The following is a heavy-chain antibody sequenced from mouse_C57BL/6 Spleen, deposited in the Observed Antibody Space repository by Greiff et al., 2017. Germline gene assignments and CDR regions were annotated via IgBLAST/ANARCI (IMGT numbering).Heavy chain of an antibody. J-gene: IGHJ2*01. CDR3: ARDEEDGYDY. Sequence: QVQLKESGAVLVKPGASVKLSCKASGYTFTEYSMHWVKQRPGQGLEWVGGIYPGTGGIKYNQKFKGKATLTADKSSSTAYMELSSLTTEDSAVYYCARDEEDGYDYWGQGTTLTVSA. CDR2: IYPGTGGI. D-gene: IGHD2-3*01. V-gene: IGHV1-62-2*01. CDR1: GYTFTEYS.